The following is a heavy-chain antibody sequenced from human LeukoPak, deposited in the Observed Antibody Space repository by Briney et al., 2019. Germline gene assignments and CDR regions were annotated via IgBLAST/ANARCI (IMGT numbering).Heavy chain of an antibody. J-gene: IGHJ4*02. D-gene: IGHD6-19*01. V-gene: IGHV3-48*04. Sequence: GGSLRLSCAASGFDFSTYSIDWVRQAPGKGLEGVSYISSSSSNIYHADSVKGRFTISRDNAKNSLHLQMNSLRAEDTAVYYCARVGRSGWTVDYWGQGTLVTVSS. CDR1: GFDFSTYS. CDR2: ISSSSSNI. CDR3: ARVGRSGWTVDY.